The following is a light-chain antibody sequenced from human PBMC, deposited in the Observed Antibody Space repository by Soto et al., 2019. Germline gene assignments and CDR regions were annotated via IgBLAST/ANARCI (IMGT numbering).Light chain of an antibody. CDR1: ESINYW. Sequence: DIQMTQSPSTLSASVGDRFTITCRASESINYWLAWYQQKPGKAPKFLIYDASNLESGVPPRFSGSGSGTEFTLTISSLQPDDFATYYCQQYNSYSTFGQGTKVDIK. CDR3: QQYNSYST. V-gene: IGKV1-5*01. J-gene: IGKJ1*01. CDR2: DAS.